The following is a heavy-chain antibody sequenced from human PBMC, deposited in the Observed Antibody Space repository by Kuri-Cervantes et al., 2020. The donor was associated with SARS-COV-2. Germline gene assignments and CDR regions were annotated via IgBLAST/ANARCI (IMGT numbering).Heavy chain of an antibody. CDR1: GFTFSSYA. V-gene: IGHV3-21*01. CDR3: ASGEIAASGTIYYFDY. D-gene: IGHD1-7*01. CDR2: ISSSSSYI. J-gene: IGHJ4*02. Sequence: GESLKISCAASGFTFSSYAMHWVRQAPGKGLEWVSSISSSSSYIYYADSVEGRFTISRDNAKNSLYLQMNSLRAEDTAVYYCASGEIAASGTIYYFDYWGQGTLVTVSS.